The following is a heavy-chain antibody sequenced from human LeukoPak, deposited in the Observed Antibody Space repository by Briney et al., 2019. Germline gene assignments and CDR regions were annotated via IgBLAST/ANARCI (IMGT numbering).Heavy chain of an antibody. Sequence: GGSLRFSCTASGFSFSGHWMHWARQLPGKGLVWVSRISPTGSTTSYADSVKGRFTVSRDNAKNTLYLQVNNLRAEDTAVYYCARGPNSNWSGLDFWGQGTLLTVSS. CDR1: GFSFSGHW. CDR2: ISPTGSTT. CDR3: ARGPNSNWSGLDF. V-gene: IGHV3-74*01. D-gene: IGHD6-6*01. J-gene: IGHJ4*02.